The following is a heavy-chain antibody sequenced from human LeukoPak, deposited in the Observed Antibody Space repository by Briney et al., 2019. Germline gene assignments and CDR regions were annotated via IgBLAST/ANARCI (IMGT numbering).Heavy chain of an antibody. CDR1: AGSISSYY. Sequence: SETLSLTCTVSAGSISSYYWSLIRQPPGKGLQWIGYIYYSGSTKYNPSLKSRVTISVDTSKNQFSLKLSSVTAADTAVYYCARSGMEHYDILTGVNNGGPEKNWFDPWGQGTLVTVSS. CDR2: IYYSGST. J-gene: IGHJ5*02. CDR3: ARSGMEHYDILTGVNNGGPEKNWFDP. V-gene: IGHV4-59*01. D-gene: IGHD3-9*01.